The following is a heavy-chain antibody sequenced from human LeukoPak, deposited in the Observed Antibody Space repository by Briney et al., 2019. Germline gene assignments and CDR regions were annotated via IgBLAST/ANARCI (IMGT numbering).Heavy chain of an antibody. V-gene: IGHV3-74*03. Sequence: GGSLRLSCAASGFTFSSHWMHWVRQAPGKGLVWDSRIYSDGRTKAYADSVKGRFTISRDNAKNTLYLQMNSLRTEDTAVYYCARAYSYDSSGYPNWYFDLWGRGTLVTVSS. J-gene: IGHJ2*01. CDR3: ARAYSYDSSGYPNWYFDL. D-gene: IGHD3-22*01. CDR1: GFTFSSHW. CDR2: IYSDGRTK.